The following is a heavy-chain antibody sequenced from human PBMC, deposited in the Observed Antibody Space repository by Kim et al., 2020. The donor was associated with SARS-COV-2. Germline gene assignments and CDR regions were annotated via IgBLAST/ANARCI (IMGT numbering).Heavy chain of an antibody. CDR1: GFTFDDYA. Sequence: GGSLRLSCAASGFTFDDYAMHWVRQVPGKGLEWVSGIFLNSGSIGYADSVKGRFTISRDNARNSLYLQMNSLRSDDTALYYCTRGQPSTVTTLYYFDSWGQGPLVTVSS. CDR2: IFLNSGSI. J-gene: IGHJ4*02. CDR3: TRGQPSTVTTLYYFDS. D-gene: IGHD4-17*01. V-gene: IGHV3-9*01.